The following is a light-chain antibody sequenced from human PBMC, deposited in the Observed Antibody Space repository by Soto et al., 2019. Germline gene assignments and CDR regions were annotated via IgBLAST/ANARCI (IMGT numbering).Light chain of an antibody. J-gene: IGLJ2*01. V-gene: IGLV2-8*01. CDR1: SSDVGGYNY. CDR3: SSYTGSNNSVV. CDR2: EVS. Sequence: QSALTQPPSASGSPGQSVTISCTGTSSDVGGYNYVSWYQQHPGKAPKLMIFEVSKRSSGGPGRFSGSKSGNTASLTVSGLQADDEDDYYCSSYTGSNNSVVFGGGTQLTVL.